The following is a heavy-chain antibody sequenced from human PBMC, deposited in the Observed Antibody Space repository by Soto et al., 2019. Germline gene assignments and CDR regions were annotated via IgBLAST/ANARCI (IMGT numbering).Heavy chain of an antibody. CDR2: IKVDSGYT. Sequence: QLQLVQSAAEVKKPGASVRVSCKAYGYPFIKYGISWIRQAPEQGLEWMGWIKVDSGYTNYAQKFQGRVTMTADTSSDTAFMELRSLRLDDTAVYFCATSYATGFDPWGQGTLVSVS. CDR1: GYPFIKYG. J-gene: IGHJ5*02. D-gene: IGHD4-17*01. CDR3: ATSYATGFDP. V-gene: IGHV1-18*04.